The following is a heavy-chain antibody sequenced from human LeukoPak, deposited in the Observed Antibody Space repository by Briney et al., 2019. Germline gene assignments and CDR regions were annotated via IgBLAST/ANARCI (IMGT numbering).Heavy chain of an antibody. J-gene: IGHJ6*04. CDR2: IYYSGST. CDR3: ARDRVPEDIVVVPAAMRPSDYYYYYGMDI. V-gene: IGHV4-59*01. Sequence: SETLSLTCTVSGGSISSYYWSWIRQPPGKGLEWIGYIYYSGSTNYNPSLKSRVTISVDTSKNQFSLKLSSVTAADTAVYYCARDRVPEDIVVVPAAMRPSDYYYYYGMDIWGKGTTVTVSS. CDR1: GGSISSYY. D-gene: IGHD2-2*01.